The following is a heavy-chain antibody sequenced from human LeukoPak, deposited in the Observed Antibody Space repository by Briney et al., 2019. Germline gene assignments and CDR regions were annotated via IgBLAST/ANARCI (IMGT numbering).Heavy chain of an antibody. J-gene: IGHJ2*01. V-gene: IGHV4-61*02. CDR3: ARALGLRHFDWSWDFEL. Sequence: SETLSLTCTVSGGSISSGSYYWSWIRQPAGKGLEWIGRIYTSGSTNYNPSLKSRVTISVDTSKNQFSLKLSSVTAADTAVYYCARALGLRHFDWSWDFELWGRGTLVTVSS. CDR2: IYTSGST. D-gene: IGHD3-9*01. CDR1: GGSISSGSYY.